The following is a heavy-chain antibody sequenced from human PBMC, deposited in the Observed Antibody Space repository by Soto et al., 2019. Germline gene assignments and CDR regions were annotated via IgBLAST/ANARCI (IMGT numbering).Heavy chain of an antibody. J-gene: IGHJ4*02. CDR1: GGSISSSSYY. Sequence: QLQLQESGPGLVKPSETLSLTCTVSGGSISSSSYYWGWIRQPPGKGLEWIGSIYYSGSTYYNPSLESRVTISVDTSKNQCSRKLSSVTAADTAVYYCARQTPKCIQLWLLSPGGDYWGQGTLVTVSS. D-gene: IGHD5-18*01. CDR3: ARQTPKCIQLWLLSPGGDY. CDR2: IYYSGST. V-gene: IGHV4-39*01.